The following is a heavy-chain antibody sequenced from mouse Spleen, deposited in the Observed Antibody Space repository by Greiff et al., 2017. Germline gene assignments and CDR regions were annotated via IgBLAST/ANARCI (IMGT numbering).Heavy chain of an antibody. J-gene: IGHJ2*01. CDR2: IYPGSGNT. CDR3: ARSRGYGYDGPLGY. V-gene: IGHV1-84*02. D-gene: IGHD2-2*01. CDR1: GYTFTDYY. Sequence: QVQLKQSGPELVKPGASVKISCKASGYTFTDYYINWVKQKPGQGLEWIGWIYPGSGNTKYNEKFKGKATLTVDTSSSTAYMQLSSLTSEDTAVYFCARSRGYGYDGPLGYWGQGTTLTVSS.